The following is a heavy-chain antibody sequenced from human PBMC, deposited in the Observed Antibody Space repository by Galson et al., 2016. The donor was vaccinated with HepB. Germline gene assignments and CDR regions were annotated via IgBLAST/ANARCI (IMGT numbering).Heavy chain of an antibody. J-gene: IGHJ1*01. D-gene: IGHD6-6*01. CDR3: ARDMQQLVLGYFQH. CDR1: GITFSRFT. V-gene: IGHV3-21*01. Sequence: SLRLSCAASGITFSRFTMNWVRQAPGKGLEWVSSISSSSNYIYYADSVKGRVTISRDNAKKSVYLPMNSLRAEDTAVYYCARDMQQLVLGYFQHWGQGTQVIVSS. CDR2: ISSSSNYI.